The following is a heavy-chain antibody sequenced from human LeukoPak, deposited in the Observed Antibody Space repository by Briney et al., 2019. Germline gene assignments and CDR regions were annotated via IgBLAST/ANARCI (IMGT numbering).Heavy chain of an antibody. CDR3: ARAPYYYDSSGPNHMDV. J-gene: IGHJ6*03. Sequence: ASVKVSCKASGGTFSGYAISWVRQAPGQGLEWMGGIIPIFGTANYAQKFQGRVTITADESTSTAYMELSSLRSEDTAVYYCARAPYYYDSSGPNHMDVWGKGTTVTISS. CDR2: IIPIFGTA. D-gene: IGHD3-22*01. V-gene: IGHV1-69*13. CDR1: GGTFSGYA.